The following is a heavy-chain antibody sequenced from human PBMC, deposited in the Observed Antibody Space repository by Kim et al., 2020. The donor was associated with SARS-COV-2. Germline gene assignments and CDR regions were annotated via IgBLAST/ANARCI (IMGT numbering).Heavy chain of an antibody. Sequence: GGSLRLSCAASGLTFSRNSLNWVRQAPGKGLEWLAYITGSGTSIAYADSVRGRFTISRDNAKNSLYLQMNSLRDDDTAVYYCAGDGPAEFDYWGQGTLVTVSS. J-gene: IGHJ4*02. CDR2: ITGSGTSI. V-gene: IGHV3-48*02. CDR1: GLTFSRNS. D-gene: IGHD2-2*01. CDR3: AGDGPAEFDY.